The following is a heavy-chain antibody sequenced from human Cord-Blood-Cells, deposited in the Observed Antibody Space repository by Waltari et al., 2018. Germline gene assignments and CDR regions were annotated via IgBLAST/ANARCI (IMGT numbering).Heavy chain of an antibody. D-gene: IGHD6-19*01. CDR3: AGKYSSGWYDY. CDR2: STPILGIA. Sequence: QVQLVQSGAEVKKPGSSVKVSCKASGGTFSSYAISWVRQAPGQGLEWMGGSTPILGIANYAQKFQGRVTITADKSTSTAYMELSSLRSEDTAVYYCAGKYSSGWYDYWGQGTLVTVSS. V-gene: IGHV1-69*10. J-gene: IGHJ4*02. CDR1: GGTFSSYA.